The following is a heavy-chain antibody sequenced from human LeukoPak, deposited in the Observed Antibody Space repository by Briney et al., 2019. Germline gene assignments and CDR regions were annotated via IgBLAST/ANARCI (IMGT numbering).Heavy chain of an antibody. CDR2: INWNGGST. D-gene: IGHD1-26*01. J-gene: IGHJ4*02. V-gene: IGHV3-20*04. CDR3: ARASGTYRFDF. CDR1: GFTFDDYG. Sequence: GGSLRLSCAASGFTFDDYGMSWVRQAPGKGLEWVSGINWNGGSTGYADSVKGRFTISRDNAKNSLYLQMNTLRAEDTAIYYCARASGTYRFDFWGQGTLVTVSS.